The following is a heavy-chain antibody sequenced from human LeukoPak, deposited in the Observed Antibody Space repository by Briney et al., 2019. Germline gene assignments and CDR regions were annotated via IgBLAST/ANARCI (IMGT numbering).Heavy chain of an antibody. CDR1: GGTFSSYA. Sequence: ASVKVSCKASGGTFSSYAISWVRQAPGQGLEWMGGIIPIFGTANYAQKFQGRVTITTDESTSTAYMELSSLRSEDTAVYYCARADYSSSSEYCWGQGTLVTVSS. D-gene: IGHD6-6*01. CDR3: ARADYSSSSEYC. V-gene: IGHV1-69*05. CDR2: IIPIFGTA. J-gene: IGHJ4*02.